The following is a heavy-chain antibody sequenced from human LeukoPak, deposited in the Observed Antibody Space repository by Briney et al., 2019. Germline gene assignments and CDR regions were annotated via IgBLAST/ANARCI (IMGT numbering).Heavy chain of an antibody. J-gene: IGHJ4*02. CDR2: IHTSGST. Sequence: PSETLSLTCTVSGGSISSYYWSWIRQPAGKGLEWIGRIHTSGSTNYNPSLKSRVTMSVDTSKNQLSLKLSSVTAADTAVYYCARVFYDYVWGSYRSFDYWGQGALVTVSS. CDR3: ARVFYDYVWGSYRSFDY. D-gene: IGHD3-16*02. V-gene: IGHV4-4*07. CDR1: GGSISSYY.